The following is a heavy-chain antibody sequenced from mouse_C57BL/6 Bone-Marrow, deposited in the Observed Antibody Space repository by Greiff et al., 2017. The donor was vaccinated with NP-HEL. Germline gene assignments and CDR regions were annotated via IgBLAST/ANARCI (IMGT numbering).Heavy chain of an antibody. CDR3: ARSYPNYYGSSWFAY. D-gene: IGHD1-1*01. V-gene: IGHV5-12*01. CDR2: ISNGGGST. J-gene: IGHJ3*01. CDR1: GFTFSDYY. Sequence: EVKLMESGGGLVQPGGSLKLSCAASGFTFSDYYMYWVRQTPEKRLEWVAYISNGGGSTYYPDTVKGRFTISRDNAKNTLYLQMSRLKSEDTAMYYCARSYPNYYGSSWFAYWGQGTLVTVSA.